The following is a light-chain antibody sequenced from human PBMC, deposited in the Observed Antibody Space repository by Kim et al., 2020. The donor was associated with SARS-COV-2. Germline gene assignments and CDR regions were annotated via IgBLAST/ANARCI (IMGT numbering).Light chain of an antibody. J-gene: IGKJ4*01. Sequence: SVSPGERVTLSCRASESVSKNVAWYQQKPGQGPRLLIYGASTRATGIAARFSGSGSGTEFTLTITSLQSEDFAVYVCQQYNQWPLTFGGGTKLEI. V-gene: IGKV3-15*01. CDR1: ESVSKN. CDR2: GAS. CDR3: QQYNQWPLT.